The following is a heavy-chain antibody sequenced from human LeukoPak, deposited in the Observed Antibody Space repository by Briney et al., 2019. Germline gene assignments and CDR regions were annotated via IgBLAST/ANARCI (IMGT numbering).Heavy chain of an antibody. Sequence: GGSLRLYCAASGFTFSSYSMKWVRQAPGKGLEWVSSISSSSSYIYYADSVKGRFTISRDNAKNSLYLQMNSLRAEDTAVYYCARLLYDFWSGYLQPNALDYWGQGTLVTVSS. CDR3: ARLLYDFWSGYLQPNALDY. V-gene: IGHV3-21*01. J-gene: IGHJ4*02. D-gene: IGHD3-3*01. CDR1: GFTFSSYS. CDR2: ISSSSSYI.